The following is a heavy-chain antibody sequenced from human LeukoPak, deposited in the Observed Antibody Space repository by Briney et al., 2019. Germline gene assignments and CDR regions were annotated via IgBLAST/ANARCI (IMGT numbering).Heavy chain of an antibody. Sequence: GRSLRLSCAGSGFIFNNYAMHWVRQPPGKGLEWVSGISWNSGSIDYADPVKGRFTISRDNAKNSLYLQMNSLRVEDTAFYYCAKDNRRHYTSGPNPDSLHWGQGALVTVSS. CDR1: GFIFNNYA. V-gene: IGHV3-9*01. CDR2: ISWNSGSI. J-gene: IGHJ4*02. CDR3: AKDNRRHYTSGPNPDSLH. D-gene: IGHD6-19*01.